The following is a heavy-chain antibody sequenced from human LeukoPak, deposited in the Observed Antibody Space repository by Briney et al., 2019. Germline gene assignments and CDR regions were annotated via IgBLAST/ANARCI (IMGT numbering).Heavy chain of an antibody. V-gene: IGHV3-69-1*01. CDR2: ISSSSYI. CDR3: ARESSIASSGWFDP. CDR1: GFTFSDYA. J-gene: IGHJ5*02. Sequence: GGSLRLSCGAPGFTFSDYAMTWVRQAPGKGLEWVSSISSSSYIYYADSVKGRFTISRDNAKNSLYLQMNSLRAEDTAVYYCARESSIASSGWFDPWGQGTLVTVSS. D-gene: IGHD6-6*01.